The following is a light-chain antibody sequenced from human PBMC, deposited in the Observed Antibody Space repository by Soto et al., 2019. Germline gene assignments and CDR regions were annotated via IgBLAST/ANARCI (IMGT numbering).Light chain of an antibody. CDR2: EVS. CDR3: SSHAGSVV. CDR1: SSDVGGYNY. Sequence: QSALTQPPSASGSPGQSVTISCTGTSSDVGGYNYVSWYQQHPGKAPKLMIYEVSKRPSGVPDRFSGSKSGNTASLTVSGLQAEDEADYYSSSHAGSVVFGGGTKLTVL. J-gene: IGLJ2*01. V-gene: IGLV2-8*01.